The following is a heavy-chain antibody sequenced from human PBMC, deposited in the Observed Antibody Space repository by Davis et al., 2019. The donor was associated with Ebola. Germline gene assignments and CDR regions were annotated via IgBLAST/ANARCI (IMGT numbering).Heavy chain of an antibody. Sequence: GGSLRLSCAASGFSFSSYWLSWVRQAPGKGLEWVANIKQDGSEKYYVDSVKGRFTISRDNAKNSLYLQMNSLRAEDTAVYYCARDLVVVVAATHGHYYGMDVWGKGTTVTVSS. D-gene: IGHD2-15*01. CDR3: ARDLVVVVAATHGHYYGMDV. CDR2: IKQDGSEK. CDR1: GFSFSSYW. J-gene: IGHJ6*04. V-gene: IGHV3-7*03.